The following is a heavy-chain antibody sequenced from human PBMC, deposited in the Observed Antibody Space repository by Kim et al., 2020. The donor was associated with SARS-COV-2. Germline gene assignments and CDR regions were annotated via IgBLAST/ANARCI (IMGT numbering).Heavy chain of an antibody. D-gene: IGHD3-22*01. Sequence: GESLKISCKGSGYSFSHYWIAWVRQMPGKGLECMGIIYPFDSDTRYTPTRYSPSSQGRVIISADKSTSTAYLQWDSLQASDTAIYYCARGGSGYDWYFQHWGQGTLVTVSS. CDR3: ARGGSGYDWYFQH. V-gene: IGHV5-51*01. CDR1: GYSFSHYW. J-gene: IGHJ1*01. CDR2: IYPFDSDT.